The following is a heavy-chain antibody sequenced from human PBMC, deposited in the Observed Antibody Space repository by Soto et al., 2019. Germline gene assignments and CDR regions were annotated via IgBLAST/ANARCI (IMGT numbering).Heavy chain of an antibody. Sequence: QVQLVQSGAEVKKPGASVKVSCKASGYTFTSYGISWVRQAPGQGLEWMGWISAYNGNTNYAQKLQGSVTMTTDTSRSTAYMALSNLRSDDAAVDYCARVRRITMVPVYSWGKGTLVTVSS. CDR3: ARVRRITMVPVYS. D-gene: IGHD3-10*01. J-gene: IGHJ4*02. CDR2: ISAYNGNT. V-gene: IGHV1-18*01. CDR1: GYTFTSYG.